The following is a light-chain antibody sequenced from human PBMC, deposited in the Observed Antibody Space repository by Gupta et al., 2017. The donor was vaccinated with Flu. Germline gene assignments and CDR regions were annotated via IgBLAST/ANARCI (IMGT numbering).Light chain of an antibody. CDR1: SSNIGSNT. J-gene: IGLJ3*02. CDR3: AAWDDSLNGPV. V-gene: IGLV1-44*01. Sequence: QPVLTQPPSASGTPGQRVPIPCSGSSSNIGSNTVNWYQQVPGTAPKLLIYRNDQRPSGVPDRISGSKSGTSASLAISGLQSEDESDYYCAAWDDSLNGPVFGGGTKMTVL. CDR2: RND.